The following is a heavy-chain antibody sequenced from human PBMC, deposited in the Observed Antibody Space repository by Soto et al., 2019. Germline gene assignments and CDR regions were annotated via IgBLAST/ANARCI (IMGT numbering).Heavy chain of an antibody. CDR2: IYYSGST. D-gene: IGHD3-10*01. V-gene: IGHV4-39*01. Sequence: SETLSLTCTVSGGSISSSSYYWGWIRQPPGKGLEWIGSIYYSGSTYYNPSLKSRVTISVDTSKNQFSLKLSSVTAADTAVYYCASLRRYYYGSGSYYPGFDYWGQGTLVTVSS. CDR3: ASLRRYYYGSGSYYPGFDY. J-gene: IGHJ4*02. CDR1: GGSISSSSYY.